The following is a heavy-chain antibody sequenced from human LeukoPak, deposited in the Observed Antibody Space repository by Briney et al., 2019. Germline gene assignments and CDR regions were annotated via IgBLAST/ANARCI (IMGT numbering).Heavy chain of an antibody. D-gene: IGHD2-21*01. Sequence: GGSLRLSCAASGFTFSDYDMHWVRQVPGKGLEWVSAAHIAGNPLYGASVRGRFTISREKAKNSLNLQMNNLRGEDTAVYYCAREPPIEGYWYFDLWGRGTLVTVSS. J-gene: IGHJ2*01. CDR3: AREPPIEGYWYFDL. CDR1: GFTFSDYD. CDR2: AHIAGNP. V-gene: IGHV3-13*05.